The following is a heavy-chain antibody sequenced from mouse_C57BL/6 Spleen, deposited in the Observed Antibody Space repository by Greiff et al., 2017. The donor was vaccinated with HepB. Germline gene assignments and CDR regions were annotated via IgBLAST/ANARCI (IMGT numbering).Heavy chain of an antibody. Sequence: QVQLKQPGAELVKPGASVKLSCKASGYTFTSYWMHWVKQRPGQGLEWIGMIHPNSGSTNYNEKFKSKATLTVDKSSSTAYMQLSSLTSEDSAVYYCARSYYYGSSYRFAYWGQGTLVTVSA. CDR3: ARSYYYGSSYRFAY. CDR1: GYTFTSYW. J-gene: IGHJ3*01. V-gene: IGHV1-64*01. CDR2: IHPNSGST. D-gene: IGHD1-1*01.